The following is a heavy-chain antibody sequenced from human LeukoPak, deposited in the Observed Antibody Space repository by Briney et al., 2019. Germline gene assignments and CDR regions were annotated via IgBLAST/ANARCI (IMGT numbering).Heavy chain of an antibody. J-gene: IGHJ4*02. CDR2: INHSGST. D-gene: IGHD3-22*01. CDR1: GGSFSGYY. CDR3: ATLNYYDSSGYYYFYFDY. V-gene: IGHV4-34*01. Sequence: SETLSLTCAVYGGSFSGYYWSWIRQPPGKGLEWIGEINHSGSTNYNPSLMSRVTISVDTSKNQFSLKLSSVTAADTAVYYCATLNYYDSSGYYYFYFDYWGQGTLVTVSS.